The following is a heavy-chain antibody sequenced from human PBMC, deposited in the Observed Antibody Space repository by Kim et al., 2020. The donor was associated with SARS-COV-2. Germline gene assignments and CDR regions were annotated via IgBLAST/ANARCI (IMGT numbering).Heavy chain of an antibody. CDR3: ARHFRGTYRRFLGLFQFDY. J-gene: IGHJ4*02. Sequence: SETLSLTCTVSGGSISTSGYYWGWIRQPPGKGLEWIGSDYYTGSTYYNPSLKSRVTISVDTSKNKFSLKLSSVTAADTAVYYCARHFRGTYRRFLGLFQFDYWGQGTLVTVSS. V-gene: IGHV4-39*01. CDR2: DYYTGST. D-gene: IGHD3-22*01. CDR1: GGSISTSGYY.